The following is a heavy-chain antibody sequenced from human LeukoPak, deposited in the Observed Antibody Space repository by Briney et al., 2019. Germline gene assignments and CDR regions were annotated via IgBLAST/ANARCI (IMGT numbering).Heavy chain of an antibody. V-gene: IGHV1-18*01. J-gene: IGHJ4*02. CDR2: ISTYTGST. CDR3: ARDCDRSGYYCY. CDR1: GYTFSDYG. D-gene: IGHD3-22*01. Sequence: ASVKVSCKASGYTFSDYGISWVRQAPGQGLEWMGWISTYTGSTNYAQELQDRVAMTTDTSTSTAYMELRSLRSDDTAVYYCARDCDRSGYYCYWGQGTLVTVSS.